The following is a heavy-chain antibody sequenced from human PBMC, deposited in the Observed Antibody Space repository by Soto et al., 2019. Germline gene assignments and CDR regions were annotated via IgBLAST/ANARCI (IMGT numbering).Heavy chain of an antibody. CDR1: GYTFTSYD. V-gene: IGHV1-8*01. CDR3: ARGDVLRFLEWLPNSQRAFDI. D-gene: IGHD3-3*01. CDR2: MNPNSGNT. J-gene: IGHJ3*02. Sequence: APVKVSCKASGYTFTSYDINWVRQATGQGLEWMGWMNPNSGNTGYAQKFQGRVTMTRSTSISTAYMELSSLRSEDTAVYYCARGDVLRFLEWLPNSQRAFDIWGQGTMVTVSS.